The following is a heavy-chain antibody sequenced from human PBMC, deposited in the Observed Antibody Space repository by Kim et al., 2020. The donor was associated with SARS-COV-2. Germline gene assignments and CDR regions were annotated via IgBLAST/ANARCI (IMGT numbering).Heavy chain of an antibody. CDR2: ISDDGSNK. D-gene: IGHD6-6*01. J-gene: IGHJ4*02. V-gene: IGHV3-30*18. CDR3: AKDGARSSARPRYYFDY. Sequence: GGSLRLSCAASGFTFSSYGMHWVRQAPGKGLEWVAVISDDGSNKYYADSVKGRFTISRDNSKNTLYLQMNSLRGEDTAVYYCAKDGARSSARPRYYFDYWGQGTLVTVSS. CDR1: GFTFSSYG.